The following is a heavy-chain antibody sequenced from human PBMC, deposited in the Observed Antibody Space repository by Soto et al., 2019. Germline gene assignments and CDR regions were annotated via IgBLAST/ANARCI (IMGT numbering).Heavy chain of an antibody. CDR1: GFTFSSYG. D-gene: IGHD2-21*01. Sequence: QVQLVESGGGVVQPGRSLRLSCAASGFTFSSYGMHWVRQAPGKGLEWVAVIWYDGSNKYYADSVKGRFTISRDNSKNTLYLQMNRLRAEDTAVYYCARDVMVSAMVMWYFDLWGRGTLVTVSS. J-gene: IGHJ2*01. CDR3: ARDVMVSAMVMWYFDL. V-gene: IGHV3-33*01. CDR2: IWYDGSNK.